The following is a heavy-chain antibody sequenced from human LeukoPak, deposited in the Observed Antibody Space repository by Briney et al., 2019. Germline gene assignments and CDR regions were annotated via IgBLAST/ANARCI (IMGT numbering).Heavy chain of an antibody. CDR3: ARDQYGSGKFSGMDV. V-gene: IGHV3-48*04. CDR2: ISSSSSTI. Sequence: PGGSLRLSCAASGFTFSSYAMSWVRQAPGKGLEWVSYISSSSSTIYYADSVKGRFTISRDNAKNSLYLQMNSLRAEDTAVYYCARDQYGSGKFSGMDVWGQGTTVTVSS. J-gene: IGHJ6*02. D-gene: IGHD3-10*01. CDR1: GFTFSSYA.